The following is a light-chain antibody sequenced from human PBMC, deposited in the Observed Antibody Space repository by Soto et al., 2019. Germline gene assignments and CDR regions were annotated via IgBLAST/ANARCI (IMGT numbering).Light chain of an antibody. Sequence: QSALTQPPSASGSPGQSVTISCTGTSTDVGAYNYVSWYQQFPGTAPKLLIYSSNQRPSGVPDRFSGSKSGTSASLAINGLQSEDEADYYCATWDNSLRGYVFGTGTKLTVL. V-gene: IGLV2-8*01. CDR2: SSN. J-gene: IGLJ1*01. CDR3: ATWDNSLRGYV. CDR1: STDVGAYNY.